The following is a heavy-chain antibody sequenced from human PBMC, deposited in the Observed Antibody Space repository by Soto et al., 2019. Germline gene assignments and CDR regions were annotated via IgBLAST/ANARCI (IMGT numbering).Heavy chain of an antibody. D-gene: IGHD6-13*01. J-gene: IGHJ4*02. CDR3: ARHPGYSRHRFDY. CDR2: IYYSGST. Sequence: SETLSLTCTVSGGSISSSSYYWGWIRQPPGKGLEWIGSIYYSGSTYYNPSLKSRVTISVDTSKNQFSLKLSSVTAADTAVYYCARHPGYSRHRFDYWGQGTLVTVSS. CDR1: GGSISSSSYY. V-gene: IGHV4-39*01.